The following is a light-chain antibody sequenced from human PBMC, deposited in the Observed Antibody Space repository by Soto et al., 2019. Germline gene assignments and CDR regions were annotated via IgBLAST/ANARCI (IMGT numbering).Light chain of an antibody. J-gene: IGKJ2*02. CDR3: QQLTNLPRGT. Sequence: EVVLTQSPATLSLSPGERATLSCRASQSVRNFLAWYQQKPGQAPRLLIYDASNRAAGIPARFSGSGSGTDFTLTIIGLETEDFGVYYWQQLTNLPRGTFGQGTNLEI. CDR2: DAS. CDR1: QSVRNF. V-gene: IGKV3-11*01.